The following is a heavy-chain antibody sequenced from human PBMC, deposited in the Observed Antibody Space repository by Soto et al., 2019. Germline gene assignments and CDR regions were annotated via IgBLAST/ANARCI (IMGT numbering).Heavy chain of an antibody. Sequence: ASVKVSCKASGGTFSSYAISWVRQAPGQGLEWMGGIIPIFGTANYAQKFQGRVTITADESTSTAYMELSSLRSEDTAVYYCATQHLGYYDSSGYYLKYWGQGTLVTVSS. CDR2: IIPIFGTA. CDR3: ATQHLGYYDSSGYYLKY. J-gene: IGHJ4*02. D-gene: IGHD3-22*01. CDR1: GGTFSSYA. V-gene: IGHV1-69*13.